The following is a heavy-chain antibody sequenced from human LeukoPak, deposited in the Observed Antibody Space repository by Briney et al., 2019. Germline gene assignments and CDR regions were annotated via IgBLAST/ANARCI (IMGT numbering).Heavy chain of an antibody. D-gene: IGHD3-9*01. Sequence: HPGGSLRLSCEASGFPFGSYVMSWVRQAPGRGLEWIAYINHNAEMIFYPDFVKGRFTISRDNAKSSLYLQMNALRYEDTAIYYCARDHDWAFDLWGQGTLVTVSS. J-gene: IGHJ4*02. CDR1: GFPFGSYV. CDR3: ARDHDWAFDL. CDR2: INHNAEMI. V-gene: IGHV3-48*02.